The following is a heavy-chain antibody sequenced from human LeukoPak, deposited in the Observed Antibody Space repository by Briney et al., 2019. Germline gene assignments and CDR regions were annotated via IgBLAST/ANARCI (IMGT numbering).Heavy chain of an antibody. D-gene: IGHD1-26*01. J-gene: IGHJ3*02. CDR3: ARDNGGSYLDAFDI. CDR2: IYSGGST. V-gene: IGHV3-66*01. CDR1: GFTVSSNY. Sequence: PGGSLRLSCAASGFTVSSNYMSWVRQAPGKGLEWVSVIYSGGSTYYADSVKGRFTISRDNSKNTLYLQMNSLRAEDTAVYYCARDNGGSYLDAFDIWGQGTMVTVSS.